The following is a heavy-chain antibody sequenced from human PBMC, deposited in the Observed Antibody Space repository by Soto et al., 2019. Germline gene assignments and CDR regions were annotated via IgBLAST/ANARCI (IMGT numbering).Heavy chain of an antibody. V-gene: IGHV5-51*01. J-gene: IGHJ3*02. CDR1: GYNFANYW. D-gene: IGHD6-13*01. Sequence: KVSFKGSGYNFANYWIGWVRQMPGKGLEWMGMIFPGDSDTKNSPSLQGQITMSVDKSDSSAYLQWRSLKASDTAMYYCAAGYTTGPDAFDIWGQGTMVTVSS. CDR3: AAGYTTGPDAFDI. CDR2: IFPGDSDT.